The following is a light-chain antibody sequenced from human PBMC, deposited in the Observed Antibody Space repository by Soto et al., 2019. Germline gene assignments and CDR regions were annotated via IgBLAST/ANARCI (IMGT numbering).Light chain of an antibody. Sequence: QSVLTQSSSASASLGSSVKLTCTLSSGHSSYIIAWHQQQPGKAPRYLMKLEGSGSYNKGSGVPDRFSGSSSGADRYLTISNLQFMDEADYYSETWDSNTQNVVFGGGTKVTVL. CDR3: ETWDSNTQNVV. CDR1: SGHSSYI. V-gene: IGLV4-60*02. J-gene: IGLJ2*01. CDR2: LEGSGSY.